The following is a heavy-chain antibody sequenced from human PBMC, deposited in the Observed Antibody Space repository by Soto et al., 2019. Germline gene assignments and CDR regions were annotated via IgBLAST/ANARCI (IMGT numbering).Heavy chain of an antibody. CDR2: VAHDGTSK. CDR1: GFTFSNHA. V-gene: IGHV3-30-3*01. CDR3: ARDRRITGIAAEIDL. Sequence: GGSLRLSCAASGFTFSNHAMHWVRRAPGKGLEWVALVAHDGTSKYYAGSVKGRFTISSDKSTNTLFLQMDSLDTEDTAVYYCARDRRITGIAAEIDLWGRGTLVTVS. D-gene: IGHD1-20*01. J-gene: IGHJ5*02.